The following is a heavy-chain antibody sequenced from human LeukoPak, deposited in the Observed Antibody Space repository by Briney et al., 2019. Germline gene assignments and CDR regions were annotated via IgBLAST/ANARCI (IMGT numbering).Heavy chain of an antibody. CDR1: GFIFSIYA. CDR3: AKRGAGSGGLHH. V-gene: IGHV3-23*01. J-gene: IGHJ5*02. D-gene: IGHD6-19*01. Sequence: GGSLRLSCAASGFIFSIYAMSWVRQAPGKGLEWGSTFFSDTGKTDYADSVKGRFTISRDTSKNTLYLQMNSLRAEDTAVYYCAKRGAGSGGLHHWGQGTLVTVSS. CDR2: FFSDTGKT.